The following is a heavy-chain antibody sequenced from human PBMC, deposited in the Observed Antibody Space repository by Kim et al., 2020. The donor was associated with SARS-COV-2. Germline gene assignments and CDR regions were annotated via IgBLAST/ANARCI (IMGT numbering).Heavy chain of an antibody. V-gene: IGHV4-4*02. Sequence: SETLSLTCAVSGGSISSSNWWSWVRQPPGKGLEWIGEIYHSGSTNYNPSLKSRVTISVDKSKNQFSLKLSSVTAADTAVYYCATIKYPTNHYDSSGYWFDPWGQGTLVTVSS. CDR1: GGSISSSNW. CDR2: IYHSGST. D-gene: IGHD3-22*01. J-gene: IGHJ5*02. CDR3: ATIKYPTNHYDSSGYWFDP.